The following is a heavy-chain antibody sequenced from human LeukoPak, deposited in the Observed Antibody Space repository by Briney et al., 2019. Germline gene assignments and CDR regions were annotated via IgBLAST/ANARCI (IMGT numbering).Heavy chain of an antibody. CDR1: GYTFTGYY. CDR3: ARGVVAATFYYYMDV. CDR2: INPSSGGT. D-gene: IGHD2-15*01. V-gene: IGHV1-2*02. J-gene: IGHJ6*03. Sequence: ASVKVSCKPSGYTFTGYYIHWVRQAPGQGLEWMGWINPSSGGTNYPQKFQGSVTMTRDTSLSTAYMELSGLRSDDTAVYYCARGVVAATFYYYMDVWGKGTTVTVSS.